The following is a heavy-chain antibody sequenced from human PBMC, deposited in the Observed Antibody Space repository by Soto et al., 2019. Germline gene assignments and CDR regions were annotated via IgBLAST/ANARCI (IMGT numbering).Heavy chain of an antibody. CDR3: VRLVGNSWLVF. CDR2: TYFRSKWYN. V-gene: IGHV6-1*01. D-gene: IGHD5-12*01. Sequence: PSQTLSLTCAISGDSVSSNRVTWNWIRQSPSRGLEWLGRTYFRSKWYNDYAESVRSRITIDPDTSKNQFSLHLNSVTPEDTAVYYCVRLVGNSWLVFWGQGTRVTVSS. CDR1: GDSVSSNRVT. J-gene: IGHJ4*02.